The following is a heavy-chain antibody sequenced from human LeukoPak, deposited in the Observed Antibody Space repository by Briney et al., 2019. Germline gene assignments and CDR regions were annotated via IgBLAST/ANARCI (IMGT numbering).Heavy chain of an antibody. J-gene: IGHJ4*02. V-gene: IGHV1-18*01. CDR2: ISAYNGNT. Sequence: GASVKVSCKASGYTFTSYGISWVRQAPGQGLEWMGWISAYNGNTNYAQKLQGRVTMTTDTSTSTAYMELRSLRSDDTAVYYCARDRTVAPAGHFDYWGQGTLVTVSS. CDR1: GYTFTSYG. D-gene: IGHD4-23*01. CDR3: ARDRTVAPAGHFDY.